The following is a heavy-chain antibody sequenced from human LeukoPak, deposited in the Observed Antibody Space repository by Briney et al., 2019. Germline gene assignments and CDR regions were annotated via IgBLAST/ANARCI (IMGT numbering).Heavy chain of an antibody. D-gene: IGHD3-3*01. Sequence: GVSVKVSCKVSGYTLTELSMHWVRQAPGKGLEWMGGFDPEDGETIYAQKFQGRATMTEDTSTDTAYMELSSLRSEDTAVYYCATELITIFGVVSRDYWGQGTLVTVSS. CDR3: ATELITIFGVVSRDY. J-gene: IGHJ4*02. CDR2: FDPEDGET. V-gene: IGHV1-24*01. CDR1: GYTLTELS.